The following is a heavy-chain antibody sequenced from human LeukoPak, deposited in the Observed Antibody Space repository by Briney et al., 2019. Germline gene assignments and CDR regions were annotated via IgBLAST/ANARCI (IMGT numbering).Heavy chain of an antibody. Sequence: GGSLRLSCAASGFTFSSYSMNWVRQAPGKGLEWVSYISSSGSTIYYADSMKGRFTISRDNAKNSLYLQMNSLRAEDTAVYYCARDYNYGFDYWGRGTLVTVSS. J-gene: IGHJ4*02. V-gene: IGHV3-48*01. CDR3: ARDYNYGFDY. CDR2: ISSSGSTI. D-gene: IGHD5-18*01. CDR1: GFTFSSYS.